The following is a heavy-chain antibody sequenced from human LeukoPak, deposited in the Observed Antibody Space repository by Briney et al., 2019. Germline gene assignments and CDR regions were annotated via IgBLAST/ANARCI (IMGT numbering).Heavy chain of an antibody. Sequence: ASVKVSCKASGYTFTSYYMHWVRQSSGQGLEWMGIINPSGGSTSYAQKFQGRVTITSDTSASTAYLELSSLRSEDTAIYYCARDQGYIYAYKYWGQGTLVTVSS. CDR2: INPSGGST. V-gene: IGHV1-46*01. J-gene: IGHJ4*02. CDR1: GYTFTSYY. D-gene: IGHD5-18*01. CDR3: ARDQGYIYAYKY.